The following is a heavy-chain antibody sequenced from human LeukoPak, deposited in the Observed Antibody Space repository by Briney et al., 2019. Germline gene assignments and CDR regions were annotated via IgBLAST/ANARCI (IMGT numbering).Heavy chain of an antibody. CDR2: IYSGGST. CDR3: ARGHSTQYYFDY. V-gene: IGHV3-53*01. J-gene: IGHJ4*02. CDR1: GFTLSTNA. D-gene: IGHD1-1*01. Sequence: GGSLRLSCLTSGFTLSTNAMSWVRQAPGKGLEWVSVIYSGGSTYYADSVKGRFTISRDNSKNTLYLQMNSLRAEDTAVYYCARGHSTQYYFDYWGQGTLVTASS.